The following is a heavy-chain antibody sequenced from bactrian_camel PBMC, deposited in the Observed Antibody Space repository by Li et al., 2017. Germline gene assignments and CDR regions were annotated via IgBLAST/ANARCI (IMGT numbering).Heavy chain of an antibody. CDR3: AAVWGSASVRTLVPSASY. CDR2: FESCGSL. D-gene: IGHD6*01. V-gene: IGHV3S53*01. Sequence: VQLVESGGGSVKSGGSLRLSCAASGNIHLRYCMGWFRQSPGKEREGVATFESCGSLSYADSVKGRYTISEDNAKNTLYLQMNSLKPEDTAMYYCAAVWGSASVRTLVPSASYWGQGTQVTVS. CDR1: GNIHLRYC. J-gene: IGHJ4*01.